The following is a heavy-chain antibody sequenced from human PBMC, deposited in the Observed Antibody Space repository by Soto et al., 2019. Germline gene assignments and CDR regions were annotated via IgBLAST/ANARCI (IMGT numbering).Heavy chain of an antibody. J-gene: IGHJ6*02. D-gene: IGHD6-13*01. Sequence: SVKVSCKASGGTFSSYAISWVRQAPGQGLEWMGGIIPIFGTANYAQKFQGRVTITADESTSTAYMEPSSPRSEDTAVYYCARDDRIAGPKSRDYYYGMDVWSQGTTVTVSS. CDR1: GGTFSSYA. V-gene: IGHV1-69*13. CDR3: ARDDRIAGPKSRDYYYGMDV. CDR2: IIPIFGTA.